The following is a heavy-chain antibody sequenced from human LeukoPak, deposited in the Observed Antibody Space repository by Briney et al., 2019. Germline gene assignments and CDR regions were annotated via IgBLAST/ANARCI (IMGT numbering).Heavy chain of an antibody. J-gene: IGHJ4*02. Sequence: GGSLRLSCTASGFTFSSYWMSWVRQAPGKGLEWVANIRQDGGLKHYVDSVKGRFTISRDNAENSLYLQMISLRAEDTAVYYCAREIVGAIKSYFDYWGQGTLVTASS. V-gene: IGHV3-7*01. D-gene: IGHD1-26*01. CDR3: AREIVGAIKSYFDY. CDR1: GFTFSSYW. CDR2: IRQDGGLK.